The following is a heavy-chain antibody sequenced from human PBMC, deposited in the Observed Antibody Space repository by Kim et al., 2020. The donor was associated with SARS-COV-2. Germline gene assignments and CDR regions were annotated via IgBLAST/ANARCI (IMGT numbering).Heavy chain of an antibody. CDR2: ISYDGSNK. D-gene: IGHD2-2*01. CDR3: AGETCSSTSCSDY. Sequence: GGSLRLSCAASGFTFSSYGMHWVRQAPGKGLEWVAVISYDGSNKYYADSVKGRFTISRDNSKNTLYLQMNSLRAEDTAVYYCAGETCSSTSCSDYWGQGT. J-gene: IGHJ4*02. V-gene: IGHV3-30*03. CDR1: GFTFSSYG.